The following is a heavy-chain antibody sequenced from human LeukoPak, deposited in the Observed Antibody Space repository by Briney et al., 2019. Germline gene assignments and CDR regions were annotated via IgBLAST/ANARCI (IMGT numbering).Heavy chain of an antibody. V-gene: IGHV3-7*01. Sequence: TGGSLRLSCAASGFTFSSYWMNWVRQAPGKGLEWVANIKQDGSEKYYVDSVKGRFTISRDNAKNSLYLQMNSLRAEDTAVYYCAMAYYYDSSDYWGQGTLVTVSS. CDR3: AMAYYYDSSDY. J-gene: IGHJ4*02. CDR1: GFTFSSYW. D-gene: IGHD3-22*01. CDR2: IKQDGSEK.